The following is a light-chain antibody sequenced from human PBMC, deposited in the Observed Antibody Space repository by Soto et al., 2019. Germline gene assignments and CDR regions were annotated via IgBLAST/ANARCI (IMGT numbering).Light chain of an antibody. CDR3: CSYAGSYTFFYV. CDR2: DVS. CDR1: SSDVGGYNY. V-gene: IGLV2-11*01. Sequence: QSVLTQPRSVSGSPGQSVTISCTGTSSDVGGYNYVPWYQQHPGKAPKLMIYDVSKRPPGVPDRFSGSKSGNTASLTISGLQAEDEADYYCCSYAGSYTFFYVFGTGTKVTVL. J-gene: IGLJ1*01.